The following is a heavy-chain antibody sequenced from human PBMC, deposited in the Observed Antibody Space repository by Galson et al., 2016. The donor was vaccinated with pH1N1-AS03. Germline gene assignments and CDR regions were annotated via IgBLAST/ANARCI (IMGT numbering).Heavy chain of an antibody. CDR2: IYYTGDI. Sequence: ETLSLTCTVSGGSINSYYWTWIRQPPGKGLEWIGQIYYTGDIIYTPSLRSRVTISVDTSKNQLSLSLSSVTAADTAVYYCGRHLRNSYSMDVGGQGTTVTVSS. CDR3: GRHLRNSYSMDV. V-gene: IGHV4-59*08. J-gene: IGHJ6*02. D-gene: IGHD2-21*01. CDR1: GGSINSYY.